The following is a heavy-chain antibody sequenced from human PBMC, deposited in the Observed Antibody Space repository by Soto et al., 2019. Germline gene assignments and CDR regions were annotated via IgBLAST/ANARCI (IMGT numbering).Heavy chain of an antibody. D-gene: IGHD2-15*01. J-gene: IGHJ6*02. CDR3: TVVAATPYYYYGMDV. CDR1: GFTFSNAW. CDR2: IKSKTDGGTT. V-gene: IGHV3-15*01. Sequence: GGSLRLSCAASGFTFSNAWMSWVRQAPGKGLEWVGRIKSKTDGGTTDYAAPVKGRFTVSRDDSKNTLYLQMNSLKTEDTAVYYCTVVAATPYYYYGMDVWGQGTTVTVSS.